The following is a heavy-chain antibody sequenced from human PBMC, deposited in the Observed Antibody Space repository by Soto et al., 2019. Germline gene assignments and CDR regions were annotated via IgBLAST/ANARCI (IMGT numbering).Heavy chain of an antibody. CDR3: AKESHYILTGSPGRPPLYYFDY. J-gene: IGHJ4*02. CDR1: GFTFSSYW. CDR2: INSDGSST. D-gene: IGHD3-9*01. V-gene: IGHV3-74*01. Sequence: PGGSLRLSCAASGFTFSSYWMHWVRQAPGKGLVWVSRINSDGSSTSYADSVKGRFTISRDNAKNTLYLQMNSLRAEDTAVYYCAKESHYILTGSPGRPPLYYFDYWGRGTLDTVSS.